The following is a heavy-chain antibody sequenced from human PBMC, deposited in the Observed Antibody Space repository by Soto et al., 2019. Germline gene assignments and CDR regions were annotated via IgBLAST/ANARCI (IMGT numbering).Heavy chain of an antibody. CDR2: IYYSGST. CDR1: GGSISSGGYY. D-gene: IGHD5-18*01. Sequence: SETLSLTCTVSGGSISSGGYYWSWIRQHPGKGLEWIGYIYYSGSTYYNPSLKSRFTISVDTSKNQYSLKLSSVTAAETAVYYCARDVTQLWYFDYWGQGPRVTVSS. V-gene: IGHV4-31*03. J-gene: IGHJ4*02. CDR3: ARDVTQLWYFDY.